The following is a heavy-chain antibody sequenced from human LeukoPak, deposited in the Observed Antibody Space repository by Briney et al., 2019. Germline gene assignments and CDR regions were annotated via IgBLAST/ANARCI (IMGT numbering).Heavy chain of an antibody. CDR2: IYYSGSN. V-gene: IGHV4-39*01. D-gene: IGHD3-10*01. Sequence: SETLSLTCTVSGGSISSSSYYWGWIRQPPGKGLEWIGSIYYSGSNYYNPSLKSRVTISVDTSKNQFSLKLSSVTAADTAVYYCARHGGGSGSYYPYNWFDPWGQGTLVTVSS. CDR3: ARHGGGSGSYYPYNWFDP. CDR1: GGSISSSSYY. J-gene: IGHJ5*02.